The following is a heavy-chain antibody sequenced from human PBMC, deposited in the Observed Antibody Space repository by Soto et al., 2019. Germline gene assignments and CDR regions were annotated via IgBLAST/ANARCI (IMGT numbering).Heavy chain of an antibody. CDR2: ISGNGGST. Sequence: APGKGLEWVSTISGNGGSTYYADSVKGRFTISRDNSKNMLFLQINSLRDDDSAVYYCAKRPASIITFDYWGQGTPVTVSS. J-gene: IGHJ4*02. D-gene: IGHD2-2*01. V-gene: IGHV3-23*01. CDR3: AKRPASIITFDY.